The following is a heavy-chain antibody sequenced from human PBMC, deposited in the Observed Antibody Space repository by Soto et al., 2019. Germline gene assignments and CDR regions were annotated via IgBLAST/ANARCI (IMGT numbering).Heavy chain of an antibody. Sequence: GESLKISCAASGFTFSSYWMSWVRQAPGKGLEWVANIKQDGSEKYYVDSVKGRFTISRDNAKNSLYLQMNSLRAEDTAVYYCARENYYDSSGYYFDYWGQGTLVTVSS. CDR1: GFTFSSYW. V-gene: IGHV3-7*01. CDR3: ARENYYDSSGYYFDY. CDR2: IKQDGSEK. J-gene: IGHJ4*02. D-gene: IGHD3-22*01.